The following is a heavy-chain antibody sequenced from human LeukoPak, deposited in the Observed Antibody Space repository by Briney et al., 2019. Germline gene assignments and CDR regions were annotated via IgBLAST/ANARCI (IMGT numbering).Heavy chain of an antibody. J-gene: IGHJ6*04. Sequence: GGSLRLSCAASGFTFSSYEMNWVRQAPGKGLEWVSYISSSGSTIYYADSVKGRFTISRDNAKNSLYLQMNSLRAEDTAMYYCAELGITMIGGVWGKGTTVTISS. D-gene: IGHD3-10*02. CDR3: AELGITMIGGV. CDR2: ISSSGSTI. V-gene: IGHV3-48*03. CDR1: GFTFSSYE.